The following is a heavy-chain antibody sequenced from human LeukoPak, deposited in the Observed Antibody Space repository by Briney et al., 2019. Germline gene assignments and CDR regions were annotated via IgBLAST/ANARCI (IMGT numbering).Heavy chain of an antibody. J-gene: IGHJ4*02. Sequence: ASVKVSCKASGYTFTSYDINWVRQATGQGLEWMGWMNPNSGNTGYAQKFQGRVTMTRNTSISTAYMELSSLRSDDTAVYYCARDLSAPGYCSSTSCFRWVYWGQGTLVTVSS. CDR2: MNPNSGNT. CDR1: GYTFTSYD. V-gene: IGHV1-8*01. D-gene: IGHD2-2*03. CDR3: ARDLSAPGYCSSTSCFRWVY.